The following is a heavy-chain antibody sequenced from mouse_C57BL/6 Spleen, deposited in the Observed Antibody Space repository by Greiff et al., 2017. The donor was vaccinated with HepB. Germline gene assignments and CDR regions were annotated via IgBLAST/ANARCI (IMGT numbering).Heavy chain of an antibody. CDR2: IYPGSGST. J-gene: IGHJ2*01. CDR3: AREAYYDYDDE. V-gene: IGHV1-55*01. CDR1: GYTFTSYW. D-gene: IGHD2-4*01. Sequence: QVQLQQPGAELVQPGASVKMSCKASGYTFTSYWITWVKQRPGQGLEWIGDIYPGSGSTNYNEKFKSKSTLTVYTPSSTAYMQLSSLTSEDSAVYYCAREAYYDYDDEWGQGTTLTVSS.